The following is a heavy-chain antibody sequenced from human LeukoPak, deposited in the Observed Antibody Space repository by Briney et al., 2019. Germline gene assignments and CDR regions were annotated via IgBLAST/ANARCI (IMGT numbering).Heavy chain of an antibody. CDR3: AKKGSPVRGVIIPYYFDY. J-gene: IGHJ4*02. Sequence: GGSLRLSCAASGFTFSSYAMSWVRQAPGKGLGWVSAISGSGGSTYYADSVKGRFTISRDNSKNTLYLQMNSLRAEDTAVYYCAKKGSPVRGVIIPYYFDYWGQGTLVTVSS. CDR2: ISGSGGST. CDR1: GFTFSSYA. V-gene: IGHV3-23*01. D-gene: IGHD3-10*01.